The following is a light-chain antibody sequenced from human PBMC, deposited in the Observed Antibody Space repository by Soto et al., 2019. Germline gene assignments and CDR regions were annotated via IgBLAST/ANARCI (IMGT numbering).Light chain of an antibody. J-gene: IGLJ2*01. CDR1: SXDVGGYNY. Sequence: QSALTQPASVSGSXXXSIXXXCTGTSXDVGGYNYVSWYQQHPGKAPKLMIYDVSNRPSGVSNRFSGSKSGNTASLTISGLQAEDEADYYCSSYTSSSTLVFGGGTKLTVL. CDR3: SSYTSSSTLV. V-gene: IGLV2-14*01. CDR2: DVS.